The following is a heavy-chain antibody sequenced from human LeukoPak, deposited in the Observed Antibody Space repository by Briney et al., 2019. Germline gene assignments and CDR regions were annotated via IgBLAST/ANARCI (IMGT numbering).Heavy chain of an antibody. CDR1: GDSVSSNSAA. Sequence: SQTLSLTCAISGDSVSSNSAAWNWIRQSPSRGLEWLGRTYYRSKKWYNSYAASVKSRITINPDTSKNQFSLLLNSVTPEDTAVYYCSRSAGGTIDYWGQGTLVTVSS. D-gene: IGHD6-13*01. V-gene: IGHV6-1*01. CDR2: TYYRSKKWYN. CDR3: SRSAGGTIDY. J-gene: IGHJ4*02.